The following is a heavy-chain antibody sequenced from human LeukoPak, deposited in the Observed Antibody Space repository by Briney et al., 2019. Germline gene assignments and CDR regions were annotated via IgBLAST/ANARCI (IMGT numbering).Heavy chain of an antibody. D-gene: IGHD6-13*01. Sequence: ASVKVSCKASGYTFTGYYMHWVRQAPGQGLEWMGWINPNSGGTNYAQKFQGRVTMTRDTSISTAYMELSRLRSDDTAVYYCASKKGSSSWYFSGRDSRTDAFDIWGQGTMVTVSS. CDR1: GYTFTGYY. CDR3: ASKKGSSSWYFSGRDSRTDAFDI. J-gene: IGHJ3*02. V-gene: IGHV1-2*02. CDR2: INPNSGGT.